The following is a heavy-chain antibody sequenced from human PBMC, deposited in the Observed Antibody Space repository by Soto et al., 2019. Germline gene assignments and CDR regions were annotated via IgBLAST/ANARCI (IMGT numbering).Heavy chain of an antibody. J-gene: IGHJ4*02. D-gene: IGHD3-10*01. V-gene: IGHV1-8*01. CDR3: AKVSRKGSAIDFDY. Sequence: QVQLVQSGAELKKPGASVKVSCKASGYTFSNYDMNWVRQATGQGPEWIGWVNPNNGDTGYAQKFQGRVILTTDISTTTAYMELTSLRSEDTAFYYCAKVSRKGSAIDFDYWGQGTLITVSS. CDR2: VNPNNGDT. CDR1: GYTFSNYD.